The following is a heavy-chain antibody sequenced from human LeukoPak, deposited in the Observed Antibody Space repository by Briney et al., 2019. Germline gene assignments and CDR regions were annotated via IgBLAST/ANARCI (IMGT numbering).Heavy chain of an antibody. CDR1: GFTFSTYT. Sequence: GGSLRLSCAASGFTFSTYTMYWVRHPPGKRLEWVSIIGSSGGGIHYADSVKGRFTISRDNSKNTLYLQMNSLRAEDTAVYYCAKEENTMIVVVIHWGQGTLVTVSS. CDR2: IGSSGGGI. D-gene: IGHD3-22*01. V-gene: IGHV3-23*01. CDR3: AKEENTMIVVVIH. J-gene: IGHJ4*02.